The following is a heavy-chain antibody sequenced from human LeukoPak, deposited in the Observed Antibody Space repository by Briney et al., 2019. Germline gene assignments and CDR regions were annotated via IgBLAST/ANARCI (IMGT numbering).Heavy chain of an antibody. CDR2: ISGSGATT. V-gene: IGHV3-23*01. J-gene: IGHJ6*02. CDR3: AKGLWGAYYYGMDV. CDR1: GFTFSDYA. D-gene: IGHD3-16*01. Sequence: SGGSLRLSCAASGFTFSDYAMSWVRQAPGKRLDWVAGISGSGATTDHADSVMGGFTISRDNSKNTLYLQLDSLRADDTAVYFCAKGLWGAYYYGMDVWGQGTTVTVSS.